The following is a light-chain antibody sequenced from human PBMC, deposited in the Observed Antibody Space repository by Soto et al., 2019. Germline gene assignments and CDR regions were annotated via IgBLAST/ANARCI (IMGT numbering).Light chain of an antibody. CDR3: QRYGSSPPLT. CDR2: GAS. V-gene: IGKV3-20*01. CDR1: QSISSTY. Sequence: EIVLMQSPGTLSLSPGERATLSCSASQSISSTYLAWYQQKPGQAPRLLIDGASSRATGIPDRFSGSGSGTDFTLTISRLEPEDFAVYYCQRYGSSPPLTFGGGTKVEIK. J-gene: IGKJ4*01.